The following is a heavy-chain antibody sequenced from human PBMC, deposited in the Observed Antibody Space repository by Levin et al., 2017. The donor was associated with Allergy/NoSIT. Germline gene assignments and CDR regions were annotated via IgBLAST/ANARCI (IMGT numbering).Heavy chain of an antibody. CDR3: ARDRSAVAGIGDY. V-gene: IGHV3-11*05. CDR2: ISSSSSHT. CDR1: GFTFSDYY. J-gene: IGHJ4*02. D-gene: IGHD6-19*01. Sequence: GGSLRLSCAASGFTFSDYYMSWIRQAPGKGLDWVSYISSSSSHTNYADSVKGRFTISRDSAKNSLYLQMNSLRAEDTAVYYCARDRSAVAGIGDYWGQGTLVTVSS.